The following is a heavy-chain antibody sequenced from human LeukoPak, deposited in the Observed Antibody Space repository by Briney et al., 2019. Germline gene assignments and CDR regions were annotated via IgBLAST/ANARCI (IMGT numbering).Heavy chain of an antibody. J-gene: IGHJ4*02. CDR3: ARGINVDTAMASELYIDY. D-gene: IGHD5-18*01. CDR1: GYTFTSYY. CDR2: INPSGGST. V-gene: IGHV1-46*01. Sequence: ASVKASCKASGYTFTSYYMHWVRQAPGQGPEWMGIINPSGGSTSYAQKFQGRVTMTRDTSTSTVYMELSSLRSEDTAVYYCARGINVDTAMASELYIDYWGQGTLVTVSS.